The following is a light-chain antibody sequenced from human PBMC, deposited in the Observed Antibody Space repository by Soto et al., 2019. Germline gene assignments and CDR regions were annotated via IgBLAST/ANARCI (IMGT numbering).Light chain of an antibody. Sequence: QSALTQPASVSGSPGQSITISCTGTSTDICNYDYVSWYQQYPGKAPKLMIYEVIKRPSGVSNRFSGSKSGNTASLTISGLQAEDEADYHCSSYSSSSRHVFGTGTKVTVL. CDR3: SSYSSSSRHV. CDR2: EVI. CDR1: STDICNYDY. V-gene: IGLV2-14*01. J-gene: IGLJ1*01.